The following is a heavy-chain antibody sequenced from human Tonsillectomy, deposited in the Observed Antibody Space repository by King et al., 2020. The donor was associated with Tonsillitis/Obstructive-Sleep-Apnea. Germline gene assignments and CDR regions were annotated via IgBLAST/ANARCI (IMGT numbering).Heavy chain of an antibody. J-gene: IGHJ4*02. D-gene: IGHD3-3*01. CDR3: ANLWSRYYDFDY. Sequence: QLQESGPGLVKPSETLSLTCTVSGGSISSSSYYWGWIRQPPGKGLEWIGSIYYSGSTYYNPSLKSRVTISVDTSKNQFSLKLSSVTAADTAVYYCANLWSRYYDFDYWGQGTLVTVSS. V-gene: IGHV4-39*01. CDR1: GGSISSSSYY. CDR2: IYYSGST.